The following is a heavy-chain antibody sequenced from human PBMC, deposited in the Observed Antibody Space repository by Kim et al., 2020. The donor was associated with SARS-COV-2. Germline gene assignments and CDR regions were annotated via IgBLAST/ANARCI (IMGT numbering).Heavy chain of an antibody. CDR1: GFTFSSYS. J-gene: IGHJ6*02. V-gene: IGHV3-21*01. Sequence: GGSLRLSCAASGFTFSSYSMNWVRQAPGKGLEWVSSISSSSSYIYYADSVKGRFTISRDNAKNSLYLQMNSLRAEDTAVYYCARDLYSSGWGGAWGYGMDVWGQGTTVTVSS. CDR3: ARDLYSSGWGGAWGYGMDV. D-gene: IGHD6-19*01. CDR2: ISSSSSYI.